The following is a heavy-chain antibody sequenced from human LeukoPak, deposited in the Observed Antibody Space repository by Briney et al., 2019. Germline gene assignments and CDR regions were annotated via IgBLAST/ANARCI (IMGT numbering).Heavy chain of an antibody. J-gene: IGHJ5*02. CDR1: GYTFTSYG. CDR2: ISTYNGHT. D-gene: IGHD3-3*01. Sequence: ASVKVSCKASGYTFTSYGISCVRQAPGQGLEWMGWISTYNGHTNYARKVQGRVTMTTDTSTSTAYMELRSLRSDDTAVYYCATLNYDFWSGKPYHFDPWGQGTLVTVSS. CDR3: ATLNYDFWSGKPYHFDP. V-gene: IGHV1-18*01.